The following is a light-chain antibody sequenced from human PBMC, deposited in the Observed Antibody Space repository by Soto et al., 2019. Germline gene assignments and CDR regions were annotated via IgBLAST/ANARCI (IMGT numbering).Light chain of an antibody. J-gene: IGLJ2*01. Sequence: QSALTQPASVSGSPGQSITISCTGTSSDVGRFNYVSWYQQHPDKAPKLVIYEVTNRPSGVSNRFSGSKSGNTASLTISGLQTEDEADYYCSSYTTSTTRIIFGGGTKLTVL. CDR2: EVT. CDR3: SSYTTSTTRII. CDR1: SSDVGRFNY. V-gene: IGLV2-14*01.